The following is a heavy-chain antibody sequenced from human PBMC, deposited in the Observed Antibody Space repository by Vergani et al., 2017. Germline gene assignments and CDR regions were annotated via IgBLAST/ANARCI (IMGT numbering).Heavy chain of an antibody. V-gene: IGHV3-33*01. J-gene: IGHJ4*02. CDR3: ARDRPSSVVVITTGLDY. CDR1: GFTFSSYG. CDR2: IWYDGSNK. D-gene: IGHD3-22*01. Sequence: QVQLVESGGGVVQPGRSLRLSCAASGFTFSSYGMHWVRQAPGKGLEWVAVIWYDGSNKYYADSVKGRFTISRDNSKNTLYLQRNSLRAEDTAVYYCARDRPSSVVVITTGLDYWGQGTLVTVSS.